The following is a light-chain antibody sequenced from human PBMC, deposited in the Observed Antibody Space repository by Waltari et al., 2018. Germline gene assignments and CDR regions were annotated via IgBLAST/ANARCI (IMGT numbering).Light chain of an antibody. CDR2: AAS. CDR1: HTIYNY. Sequence: DIQMTQFPSSLSASIGDRVTNTCRASHTIYNYLNWYQQYPGKAPKLLIYAASSLQSGVPSRFSGSGSGTTFTLTITNLQPEDLATYYCQQSYTNPLTVGGGTNVEIK. CDR3: QQSYTNPLT. V-gene: IGKV1-39*01. J-gene: IGKJ4*01.